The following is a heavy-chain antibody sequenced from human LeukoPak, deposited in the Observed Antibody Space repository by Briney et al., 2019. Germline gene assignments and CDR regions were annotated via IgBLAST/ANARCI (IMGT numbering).Heavy chain of an antibody. V-gene: IGHV4-39*01. Sequence: ASETLSLTCTVSGGSISSSSYYWGWIRQPPGKGLEWIGSIYYSGSTYYNPSLKSRVTISVETSKNQFSLKLSSVAAADTAVYYCARHDRDSSSSYYWGQGTLVTVSS. CDR1: GGSISSSSYY. D-gene: IGHD6-6*01. J-gene: IGHJ4*02. CDR2: IYYSGST. CDR3: ARHDRDSSSSYY.